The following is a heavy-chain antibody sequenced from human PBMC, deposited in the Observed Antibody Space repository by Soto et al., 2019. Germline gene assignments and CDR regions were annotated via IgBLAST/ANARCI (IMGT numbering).Heavy chain of an antibody. CDR3: AVRGWGYYYYGMDV. CDR2: ISAYNGNT. Sequence: QVQLVQSGAEVKKPGASVKVSCKASGYTFTSYGISWVRQAPGQGLEWMGWISAYNGNTNYAQKLQGRVTMTTDTSTSTADMELRSLGSDDTAVYDCAVRGWGYYYYGMDVWGQGTTVTVSS. D-gene: IGHD3-16*01. J-gene: IGHJ6*02. CDR1: GYTFTSYG. V-gene: IGHV1-18*01.